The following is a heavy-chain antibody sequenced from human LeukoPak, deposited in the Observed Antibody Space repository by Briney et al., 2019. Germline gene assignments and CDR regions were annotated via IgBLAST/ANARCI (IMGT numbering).Heavy chain of an antibody. V-gene: IGHV4-4*07. CDR3: ARGDGGSWRYFDWFDAGGTAFDI. J-gene: IGHJ3*02. CDR2: IYTSGST. D-gene: IGHD3-9*01. Sequence: PSETLSLTCTVSGGSISSYYWSWIRQPAGKGLEWIGRIYTSGSTNYNPSLKSRVTMSVDTSKNQFSLKLSSVTAADTAVYYCARGDGGSWRYFDWFDAGGTAFDIWGQGTMVTVSS. CDR1: GGSISSYY.